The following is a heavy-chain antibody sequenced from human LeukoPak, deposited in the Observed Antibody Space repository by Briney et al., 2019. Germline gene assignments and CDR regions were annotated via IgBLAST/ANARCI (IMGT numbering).Heavy chain of an antibody. V-gene: IGHV3-30*18. J-gene: IGHJ3*02. CDR3: AKEHYYASDAFDI. D-gene: IGHD1-26*01. CDR2: ISYDGSNK. Sequence: GGSLRLSCAASGFTFSSYGMHWVRQAPGKGLEWVAVISYDGSNKYYADSVKGRFTISRDNSKNTLYLQMNSLRAEDTAVYYCAKEHYYASDAFDIWGQGTMVTVSP. CDR1: GFTFSSYG.